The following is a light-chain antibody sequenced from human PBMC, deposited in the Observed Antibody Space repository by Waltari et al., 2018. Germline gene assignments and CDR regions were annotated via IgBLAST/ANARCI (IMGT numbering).Light chain of an antibody. Sequence: QSALTQPASVSGSPGQSLTISCTGTNSDVGGYDYVSWYQQHPGKAPKVMIYEVTKRPSVVSNRFSGSKSGNTASLTISGLQTEDEADYYCSSYIANTSVVFGGGTKLTVL. V-gene: IGLV2-14*01. CDR3: SSYIANTSVV. J-gene: IGLJ2*01. CDR1: NSDVGGYDY. CDR2: EVT.